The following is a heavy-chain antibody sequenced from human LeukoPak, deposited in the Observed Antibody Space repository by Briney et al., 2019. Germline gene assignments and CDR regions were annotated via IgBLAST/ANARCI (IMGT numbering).Heavy chain of an antibody. Sequence: SGTLSLTCAVSGYSISSGYYWGWIRQPPGKGLEWIGSIYHSGSTYYNPSLKSRVTISVDTSKNQFSLKLSSVTAADTAVYYCAREDNVVVPAAISWFDPWGQGTLVTVSS. J-gene: IGHJ5*02. V-gene: IGHV4-38-2*02. CDR3: AREDNVVVPAAISWFDP. CDR1: GYSISSGYY. D-gene: IGHD2-2*01. CDR2: IYHSGST.